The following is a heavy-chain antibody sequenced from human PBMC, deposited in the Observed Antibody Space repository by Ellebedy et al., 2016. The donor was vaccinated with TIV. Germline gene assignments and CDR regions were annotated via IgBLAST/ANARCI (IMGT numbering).Heavy chain of an antibody. CDR3: ARGYYYGMDV. J-gene: IGHJ6*02. CDR2: IKSDGSST. V-gene: IGHV3-74*01. Sequence: AGSLRLSXAVSGFTFTTSWMHWVRQAPGEGLACVSRIKSDGSSTFYADSVKGRFTISRDNAKNTLYLQMNSLRAEGTVMYFCARGYYYGMDVWGQGTTVTVSS. CDR1: GFTFTTSW.